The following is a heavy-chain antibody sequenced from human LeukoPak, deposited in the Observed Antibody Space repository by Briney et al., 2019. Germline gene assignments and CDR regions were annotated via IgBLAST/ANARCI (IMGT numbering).Heavy chain of an antibody. CDR2: IRYDGSNK. D-gene: IGHD3-3*01. CDR3: AKRYHDFWSGYYYYYMDV. J-gene: IGHJ6*03. V-gene: IGHV3-30*02. CDR1: GFTFSSYG. Sequence: GGSLRLSCAASGFTFSSYGVHWVRQAPGKGLEWVAFIRYDGSNKYYADSVKGRFTISRDNSKNTLYLQMNSLRAEDTAVYYCAKRYHDFWSGYYYYYMDVWGKGTTVTVSS.